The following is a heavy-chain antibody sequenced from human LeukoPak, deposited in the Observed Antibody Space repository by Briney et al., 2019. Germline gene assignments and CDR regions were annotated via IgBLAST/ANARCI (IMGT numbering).Heavy chain of an antibody. Sequence: ASVKVSCKASGYTFTSYAMHWVRQAPGQGLEWMGWINPNSGGTNYAQKFQGRVTMTRDTSISTAYMELSRLRSDDTAVYYCARPLYSSSSGLDYWGQGTLVTVSS. CDR3: ARPLYSSSSGLDY. J-gene: IGHJ4*02. CDR1: GYTFTSYA. D-gene: IGHD6-6*01. CDR2: INPNSGGT. V-gene: IGHV1-2*02.